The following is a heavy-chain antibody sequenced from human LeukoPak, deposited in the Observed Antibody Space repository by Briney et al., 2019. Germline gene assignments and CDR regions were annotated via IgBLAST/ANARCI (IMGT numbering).Heavy chain of an antibody. D-gene: IGHD3-16*01. CDR1: AGSISSYY. CDR3: ARVDEGGYYYYGMDV. Sequence: SETPSLTCTVSAGSISSYYWSWIRQPPGKGLEWIGYIYSSGSTNYNPSLKSRVTISVDTSKNQSSLKLSSVTAADTAVYYCARVDEGGYYYYGMDVWGQGTTVTVSS. J-gene: IGHJ6*02. CDR2: IYSSGST. V-gene: IGHV4-59*01.